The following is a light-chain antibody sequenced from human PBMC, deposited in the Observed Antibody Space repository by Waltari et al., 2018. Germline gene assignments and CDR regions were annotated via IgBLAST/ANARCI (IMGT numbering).Light chain of an antibody. CDR2: PAS. V-gene: IGKV1-6*01. CDR1: QAIRNE. Sequence: QLTQSPSSVSASVGDRVTITCRASQAIRNELGWYQQKTGQAPKLLIHPASSSQSGVPSRFSATGSGTDFTLTISSLHPEDFATYYCLQDYNYPRTFGQGTKVDIK. J-gene: IGKJ1*01. CDR3: LQDYNYPRT.